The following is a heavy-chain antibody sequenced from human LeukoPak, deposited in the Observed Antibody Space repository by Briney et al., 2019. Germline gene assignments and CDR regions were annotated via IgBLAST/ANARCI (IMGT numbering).Heavy chain of an antibody. D-gene: IGHD5-12*01. CDR2: IVVGSGNT. CDR1: GFTFTRSG. Sequence: ASVKVSCKASGFTFTRSGVQWVRQARGQRLEWIGWIVVGSGNTNYAQKFQERVTITRDMSTSTAYMELSSLRSEDTAVYYCAAEYSGYFLYGGQGTLVTVSS. CDR3: AAEYSGYFLY. J-gene: IGHJ4*02. V-gene: IGHV1-58*01.